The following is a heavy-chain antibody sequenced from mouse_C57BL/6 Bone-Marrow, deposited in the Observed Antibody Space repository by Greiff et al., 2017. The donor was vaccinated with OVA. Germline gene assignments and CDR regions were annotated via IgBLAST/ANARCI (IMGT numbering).Heavy chain of an antibody. CDR2: INPDGSST. D-gene: IGHD1-1*01. CDR1: GFTFSDYY. Sequence: EVQLVESEGGLVQPGSSMKLSCTASGFTFSDYYMAWVRQVPEKGLEWVANINPDGSSTYYLDPLKSRFIISRDNSKNILYLQLSSLRSEDSAAYYCARETTGVATKWYFDVWGTGTTVTVSS. V-gene: IGHV5-16*01. J-gene: IGHJ1*03. CDR3: ARETTGVATKWYFDV.